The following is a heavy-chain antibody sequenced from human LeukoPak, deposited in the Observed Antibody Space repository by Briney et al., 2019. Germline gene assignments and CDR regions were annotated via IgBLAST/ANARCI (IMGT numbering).Heavy chain of an antibody. CDR3: AKDPVGYGGNYFDY. V-gene: IGHV3-43D*03. CDR1: GFTFDEHA. CDR2: ISWDGGST. J-gene: IGHJ4*02. Sequence: PGGSLRLSCAASGFTFDEHAMHWVRQVPGKGLEWVSLISWDGGSTYYADSVKGRFTTSRDNSKNSLNLQMNSLRAEDTALYYCAKDPVGYGGNYFDYWGQGTLVTVSS. D-gene: IGHD4-23*01.